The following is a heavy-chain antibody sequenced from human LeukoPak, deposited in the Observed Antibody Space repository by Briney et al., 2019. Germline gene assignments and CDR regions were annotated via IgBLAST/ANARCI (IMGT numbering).Heavy chain of an antibody. D-gene: IGHD6-13*01. J-gene: IGHJ6*03. Sequence: GASVKVSCKASGYTFTGYYMHWVRQAPGQGLEWMGWMNPNSGNTGYAQKFQGRVTITRNTSISTAYMELSSLRSEDTAVYYCARTTGVSSWPLLYYYYYYYMDVWGKGTTVTVSS. CDR3: ARTTGVSSWPLLYYYYYYYMDV. V-gene: IGHV1-8*03. CDR2: MNPNSGNT. CDR1: GYTFTGYY.